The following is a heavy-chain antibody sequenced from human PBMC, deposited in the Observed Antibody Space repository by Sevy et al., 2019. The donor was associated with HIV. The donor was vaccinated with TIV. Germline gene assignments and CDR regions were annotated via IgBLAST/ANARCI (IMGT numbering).Heavy chain of an antibody. CDR3: ASEYYDFWSGYYMSSAFDI. CDR2: ISYDGSNK. J-gene: IGHJ3*02. D-gene: IGHD3-3*01. V-gene: IGHV3-30-3*01. Sequence: GGSLRLSCAASGFTVSSNYMSWVRQAPGKGLEWVAVISYDGSNKYYADSVKGRFTISRDNSKNTLYLQMNSLRAEDTAVYYCASEYYDFWSGYYMSSAFDIWGQGTMVTVSS. CDR1: GFTVSSNY.